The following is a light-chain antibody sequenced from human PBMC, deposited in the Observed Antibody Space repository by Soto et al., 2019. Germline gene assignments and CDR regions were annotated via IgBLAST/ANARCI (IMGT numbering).Light chain of an antibody. CDR1: QSVSRN. CDR2: GAS. J-gene: IGKJ4*01. V-gene: IGKV3-15*01. Sequence: EIVMTQSPAILSVSPGERATLSCRASQSVSRNLAWYQQKPGQTPRLLXYGASTRANGIPARFSGSGSGTELTLTISSLQSEDFAIYYCQQYNNWLMLSFGGGTKVDIK. CDR3: QQYNNWLMLS.